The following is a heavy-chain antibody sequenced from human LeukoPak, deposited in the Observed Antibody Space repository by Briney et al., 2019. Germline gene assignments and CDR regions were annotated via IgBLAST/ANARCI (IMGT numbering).Heavy chain of an antibody. V-gene: IGHV4-34*01. CDR3: ARGTPAPYYDFWSGYPSRVAWFDP. CDR1: GFTFSDYY. D-gene: IGHD3-3*01. Sequence: GSLRLSCAASGFTFSDYYMSWIRQPPGKGLEWIGEINHSGSTNYNPSLKSRVTISVDTSKNQFSLKLSSVTAADTAVYYCARGTPAPYYDFWSGYPSRVAWFDPWGQGTLVTVSS. CDR2: INHSGST. J-gene: IGHJ5*02.